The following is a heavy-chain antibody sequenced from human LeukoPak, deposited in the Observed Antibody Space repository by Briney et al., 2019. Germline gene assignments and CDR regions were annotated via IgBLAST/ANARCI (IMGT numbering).Heavy chain of an antibody. Sequence: ASVKVSCKASGYTFTSYGISWVRQAPGQGLEWMGWISAYNGNTNYAQKLQGRVTMTTDTSTSTAYMELRSLRSDDTAVYYCARDLLTPYYDLWSGYYAHPFDYWGQGTLVTVSS. D-gene: IGHD3-3*01. CDR2: ISAYNGNT. J-gene: IGHJ4*02. V-gene: IGHV1-18*01. CDR1: GYTFTSYG. CDR3: ARDLLTPYYDLWSGYYAHPFDY.